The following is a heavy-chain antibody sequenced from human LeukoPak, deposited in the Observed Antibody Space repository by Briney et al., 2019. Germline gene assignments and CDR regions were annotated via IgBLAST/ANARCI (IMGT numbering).Heavy chain of an antibody. CDR2: INPNSGGT. CDR1: GYTFTGYD. J-gene: IGHJ4*02. Sequence: ASVKVSCKASGYTFTGYDMHWVRQAPGQGLEWRGWINPNSGGTNYAQKFQGRVTMTRDTSISTAYMELSRLRSDDTAVYYCARDFDSSGYNGYCGQGTLVTVSS. D-gene: IGHD3-22*01. V-gene: IGHV1-2*02. CDR3: ARDFDSSGYNGY.